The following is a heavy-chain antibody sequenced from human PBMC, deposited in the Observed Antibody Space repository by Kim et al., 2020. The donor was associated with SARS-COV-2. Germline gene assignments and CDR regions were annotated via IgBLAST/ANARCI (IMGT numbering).Heavy chain of an antibody. D-gene: IGHD6-25*01. V-gene: IGHV1-8*01. CDR2: GNT. J-gene: IGHJ4*02. CDR3: ARGKRRPDY. Sequence: GNTGYAQKFQGRITMTRNTSISTAYMELSSLRSEDTAVYYCARGKRRPDYWGQGTLVTVSS.